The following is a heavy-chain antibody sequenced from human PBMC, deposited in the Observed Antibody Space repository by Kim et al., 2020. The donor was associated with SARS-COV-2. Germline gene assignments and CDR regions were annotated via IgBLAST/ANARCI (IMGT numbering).Heavy chain of an antibody. V-gene: IGHV4-31*03. CDR2: IYYSGST. Sequence: SETLSLTCTVSGGSISSGGYYWSWIRQHPGKGLEWIGYIYYSGSTYYNPSLKSRVTISVDTSKNQFSLKLSSVTAADTAVYYCPRDRYDILTGYQHYYGMDVWGQGTTVTVSS. CDR3: PRDRYDILTGYQHYYGMDV. D-gene: IGHD3-9*01. CDR1: GGSISSGGYY. J-gene: IGHJ6*02.